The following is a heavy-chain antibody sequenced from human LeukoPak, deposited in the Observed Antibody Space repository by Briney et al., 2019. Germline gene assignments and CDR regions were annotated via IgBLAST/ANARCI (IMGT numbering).Heavy chain of an antibody. V-gene: IGHV4-59*01. CDR2: IYYSGST. CDR3: ARDYGGNSDY. CDR1: GGSISSYY. Sequence: SETLSLTCTVSGGSISSYYWSWIRQPPGKGLEWIGYIYYSGSTNYNPSLKSRVTISVDTSKNQFSLKLSSVTAADTAVYYCARDYGGNSDYWGQGTLVTVSS. D-gene: IGHD4-23*01. J-gene: IGHJ4*02.